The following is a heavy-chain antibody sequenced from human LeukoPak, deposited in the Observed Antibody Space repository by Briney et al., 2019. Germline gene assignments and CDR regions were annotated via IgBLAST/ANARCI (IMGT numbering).Heavy chain of an antibody. J-gene: IGHJ4*02. CDR2: IYSDNT. V-gene: IGHV3-53*01. CDR1: GFIVSSNS. D-gene: IGHD4/OR15-4a*01. Sequence: GGSLRLSCTVSGFIVSSNSMSWVRQAPGKGLEWVSFIYSDNTHYSDSVKGRFTISRDNSKNTLYLQMNSLRAEDTAVYYCARRAGAYSHPYDYWGQGTLVTVSS. CDR3: ARRAGAYSHPYDY.